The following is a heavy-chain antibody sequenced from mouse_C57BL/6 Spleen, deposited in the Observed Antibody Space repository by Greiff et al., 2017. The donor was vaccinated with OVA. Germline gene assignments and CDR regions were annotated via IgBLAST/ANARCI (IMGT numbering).Heavy chain of an antibody. CDR1: GYTFTSYW. CDR2: IYPGSGST. CDR3: ARNGGYDYDWFAY. D-gene: IGHD2-4*01. J-gene: IGHJ3*01. Sequence: VQLQQPGAELVKPGASVKMSCKASGYTFTSYWITWVKQRPGQGLEWIGDIYPGSGSTNYNEKFKSKATLTVDTSSSTAYMQLSSLTSEDSAVYCCARNGGYDYDWFAYWGQGTLVTVSA. V-gene: IGHV1-55*01.